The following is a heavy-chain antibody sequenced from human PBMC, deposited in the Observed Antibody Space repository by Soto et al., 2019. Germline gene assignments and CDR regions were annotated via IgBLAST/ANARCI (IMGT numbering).Heavy chain of an antibody. V-gene: IGHV4-59*01. CDR3: ARLSGYDYLLYDY. J-gene: IGHJ4*02. CDR2: IYYSGST. D-gene: IGHD5-12*01. Sequence: PSETLSLTCTVSGGSISSYYWSWIRQPPGKGLEWIGYIYYSGSTNYNPSLKSRVTISVDTSKNQFSLKLSSVTAADTAVYYCARLSGYDYLLYDYWGQGTLVTVSS. CDR1: GGSISSYY.